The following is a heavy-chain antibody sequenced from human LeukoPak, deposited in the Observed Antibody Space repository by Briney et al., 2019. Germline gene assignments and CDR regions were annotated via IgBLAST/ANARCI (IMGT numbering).Heavy chain of an antibody. CDR1: GCTFTGYY. D-gene: IGHD2-15*01. CDR2: MNPYSGGT. J-gene: IGHJ4*02. V-gene: IGHV1-2*02. Sequence: ASVKVSCKASGCTFTGYYMHWVRQAPGQGLEWMGWMNPYSGGTNYAQKFQGRVTMTRDTSISTAYMELRRLSSDDTAIYYCARPYCNGGSCHDYFDYWGQGTLVSVSS. CDR3: ARPYCNGGSCHDYFDY.